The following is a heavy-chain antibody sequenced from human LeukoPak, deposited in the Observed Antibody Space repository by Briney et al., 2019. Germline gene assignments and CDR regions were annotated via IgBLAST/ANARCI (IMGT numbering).Heavy chain of an antibody. Sequence: ASVKVSCKVSGYTLTELSMHWVRQAPGKGLEWMGGFDPEDGETIYAQKFQGRVTMTEDTSTDTAYKELSSLRSEDTAVYYCCIAAAEEGYFDYWGQGTLVTVSS. V-gene: IGHV1-24*01. CDR2: FDPEDGET. CDR3: CIAAAEEGYFDY. CDR1: GYTLTELS. D-gene: IGHD6-13*01. J-gene: IGHJ4*02.